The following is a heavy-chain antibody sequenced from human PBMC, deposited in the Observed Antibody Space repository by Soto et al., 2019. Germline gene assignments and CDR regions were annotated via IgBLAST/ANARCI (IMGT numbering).Heavy chain of an antibody. V-gene: IGHV3-30*03. J-gene: IGHJ4*02. CDR2: ISYDGSNK. CDR3: ARPFYDSSGYYFIGGFDY. D-gene: IGHD3-22*01. Sequence: QVQLVESGGGVVQPGRSLRLSCAASGFTFSSYGMHWVRQAPGKGLEWVAVISYDGSNKYYADSVKGRFTISRDNSKNTLYLQMNSLRAEDTAVYYCARPFYDSSGYYFIGGFDYWSQGTLVTVSS. CDR1: GFTFSSYG.